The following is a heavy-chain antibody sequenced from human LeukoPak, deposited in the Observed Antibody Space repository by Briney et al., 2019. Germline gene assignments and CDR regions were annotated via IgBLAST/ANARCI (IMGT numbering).Heavy chain of an antibody. CDR3: ATAASYSSSWYRYYYYYYMDV. J-gene: IGHJ6*03. CDR2: INHSGST. CDR1: GGSFSGYY. Sequence: SETLSLTCAVYGGSFSGYYWSWIRQPPGKGLEWIGEINHSGSTNYNPSLKSRVTISVDTSKSQFSLKLSSVTAADTAVYYCATAASYSSSWYRYYYYYYMDVWGKGTTVTVSS. V-gene: IGHV4-34*01. D-gene: IGHD6-13*01.